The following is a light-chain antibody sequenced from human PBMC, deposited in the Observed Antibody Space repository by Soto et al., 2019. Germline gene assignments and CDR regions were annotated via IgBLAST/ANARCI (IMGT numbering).Light chain of an antibody. CDR2: EVV. V-gene: IGLV2-14*01. J-gene: IGLJ2*01. Sequence: QSVLTQPASVSGSPGQSITISCTGASSDVGGYNYVSWYQQHPGKAPKLMIYEVVNRPSGVSNRFSASKSGNTASLIVSGRQAEDEADYYCSSYTSITTVIFGGGTKLTVL. CDR1: SSDVGGYNY. CDR3: SSYTSITTVI.